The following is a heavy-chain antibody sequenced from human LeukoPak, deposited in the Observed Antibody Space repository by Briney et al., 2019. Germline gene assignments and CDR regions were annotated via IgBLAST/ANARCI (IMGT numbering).Heavy chain of an antibody. CDR3: ARVKEHTVRGAFDI. Sequence: SETLSLTCTVSGGSISSYYWSWIRQPAGKGLEWIGRIYTSGSTNYNPSLKSRVTMSVDTSKNQFSLKLSSVTAADTAVYYCARVKEHTVRGAFDIWGQGTMVTVSS. CDR1: GGSISSYY. CDR2: IYTSGST. J-gene: IGHJ3*02. V-gene: IGHV4-4*07. D-gene: IGHD4-17*01.